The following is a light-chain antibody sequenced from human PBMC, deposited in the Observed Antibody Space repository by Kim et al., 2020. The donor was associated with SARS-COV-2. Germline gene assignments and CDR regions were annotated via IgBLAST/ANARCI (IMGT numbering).Light chain of an antibody. CDR2: QDS. CDR1: KLGDKY. CDR3: QAWDSSTVV. V-gene: IGLV3-1*01. Sequence: VSQGQTASITGSGDKLGDKYACWYQQKPGQSPVLVIYQDSKRPSGIPERFSGSNSGNTATLTISGTQAMDEADYYCQAWDSSTVVFGGGTQLTVL. J-gene: IGLJ2*01.